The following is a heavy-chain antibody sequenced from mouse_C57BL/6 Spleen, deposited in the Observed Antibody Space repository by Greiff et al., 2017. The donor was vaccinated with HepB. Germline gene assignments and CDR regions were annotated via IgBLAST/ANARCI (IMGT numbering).Heavy chain of an antibody. CDR3: ARRITTVVATNPFEY. CDR2: ILPGSGST. V-gene: IGHV1-9*01. CDR1: GYTFTGYW. D-gene: IGHD1-1*01. J-gene: IGHJ2*01. Sequence: VQRVESGAELMKPGASVKLSCKATGYTFTGYWIEWVKQRPGHGLEWIGEILPGSGSTNYNEKFKGKATFTADTSSNTAYMQLSSLTTEDSAIYYCARRITTVVATNPFEYWGQGTTLTVSS.